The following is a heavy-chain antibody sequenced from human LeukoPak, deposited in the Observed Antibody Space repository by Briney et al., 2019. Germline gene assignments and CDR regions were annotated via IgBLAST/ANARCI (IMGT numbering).Heavy chain of an antibody. CDR1: GGSISSDAIY. CDR3: AREIKPCCGDCYSGPFDI. J-gene: IGHJ3*02. CDR2: IYSSATT. Sequence: PSETLSLTCTVSGGSISSDAIYWSWNAPPPGQDLDWVVNIYSSATTYYIPSRKSRVTISVDTSMYQFSLRLSSVTAADTAIYYGAREIKPCCGDCYSGPFDIWGQGTMVTVSS. D-gene: IGHD2-21*01. V-gene: IGHV4-30-4*08.